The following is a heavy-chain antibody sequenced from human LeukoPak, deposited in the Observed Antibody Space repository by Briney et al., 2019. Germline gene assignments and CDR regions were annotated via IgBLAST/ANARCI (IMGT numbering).Heavy chain of an antibody. CDR1: GFTFSSYA. V-gene: IGHV3-23*01. Sequence: AGGSLRLSCAASGFTFSSYAMYWVRQAPGKGLEWVSAVGTGDDTYYADSVKGRFTISRDNSKNTLYLQMNSLRAEDTAIYYCAKDPSGVFNYYFDYWGQGTLVTVSS. D-gene: IGHD2-8*01. J-gene: IGHJ4*02. CDR2: VGTGDDT. CDR3: AKDPSGVFNYYFDY.